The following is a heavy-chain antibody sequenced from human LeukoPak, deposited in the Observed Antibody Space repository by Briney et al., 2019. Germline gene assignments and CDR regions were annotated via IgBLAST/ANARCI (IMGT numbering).Heavy chain of an antibody. D-gene: IGHD2-2*01. CDR3: ATLVVPAAKRGV. CDR1: GDILTELS. CDR2: FDPAAGTT. V-gene: IGHV1-24*01. Sequence: GASVKVSCKVSGDILTELSIHWVRQTPGKGFEWMGGFDPAAGTTVYAQTFQDRIIMTEDTSTGTTYVELGSLTSDDTAIYYCATLVVPAAKRGVWGQGTLVTVYS. J-gene: IGHJ4*02.